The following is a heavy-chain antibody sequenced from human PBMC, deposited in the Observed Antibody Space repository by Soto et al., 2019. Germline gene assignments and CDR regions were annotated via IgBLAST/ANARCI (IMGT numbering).Heavy chain of an antibody. CDR1: GGTFSSYA. J-gene: IGHJ6*02. V-gene: IGHV1-69*18. CDR2: IIPIFGTA. CDR3: ARTERNDDFWSGYPNYYYYGMDV. Sequence: QVQLVQSGAEVKKPGSSVKVSCKASGGTFSSYAISWVRQAPGQGLEWLGNIIPIFGTANYAQKFQGRVTITADESTSTAYMELSSLRSEDTAVYCCARTERNDDFWSGYPNYYYYGMDVWGQGTTVTVSS. D-gene: IGHD3-3*01.